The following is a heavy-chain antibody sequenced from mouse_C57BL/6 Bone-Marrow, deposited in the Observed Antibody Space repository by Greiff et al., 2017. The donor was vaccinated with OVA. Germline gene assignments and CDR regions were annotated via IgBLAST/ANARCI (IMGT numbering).Heavy chain of an antibody. V-gene: IGHV1-20*01. D-gene: IGHD1-1*01. CDR3: ARSGTTVFDY. J-gene: IGHJ2*01. CDR1: GYSFTGYF. CDR2: INPYNGDT. Sequence: EVKLMESGPELVKPGDSVKISCKASGYSFTGYFMNWVMQSHGKSLEWIGRINPYNGDTFYNQKFKGKATLTVDKSSSTAHMELRSLTSEDSAVYYCARSGTTVFDYWGQGTTLTVSS.